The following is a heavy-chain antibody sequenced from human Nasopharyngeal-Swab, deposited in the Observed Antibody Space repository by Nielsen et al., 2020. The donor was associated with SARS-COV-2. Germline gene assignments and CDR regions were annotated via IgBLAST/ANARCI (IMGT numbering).Heavy chain of an antibody. CDR2: IYYSGST. CDR1: GGSVSSGGYY. V-gene: IGHV4-31*03. D-gene: IGHD2-2*01. Sequence: SETLSLTCTVSGGSVSSGGYYWSWIRQHPGKGLAWIGYIYYSGSTYYNPSLKSRVTISVDTSKNQFSLKLSSVTAADTAVYYCATNNPGPDIVVVPAAIFDYWGQGTLVTVSS. CDR3: ATNNPGPDIVVVPAAIFDY. J-gene: IGHJ4*02.